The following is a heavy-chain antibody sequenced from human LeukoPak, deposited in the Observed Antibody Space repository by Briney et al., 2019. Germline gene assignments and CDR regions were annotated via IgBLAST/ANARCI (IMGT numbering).Heavy chain of an antibody. J-gene: IGHJ6*02. D-gene: IGHD1-1*01. CDR2: ISYDGSNK. CDR1: GFTFSSYA. Sequence: GGSLRPSCAASGFTFSSYAMHWVRQAPGKGLEWVAVISYDGSNKYYADSVKGRFTISRDNSKNTPYLQMNSLRAEDTAVYYCARDIRTTGTRPGSPPHYYYYGMDVWGQGTTVTVSS. CDR3: ARDIRTTGTRPGSPPHYYYYGMDV. V-gene: IGHV3-30-3*01.